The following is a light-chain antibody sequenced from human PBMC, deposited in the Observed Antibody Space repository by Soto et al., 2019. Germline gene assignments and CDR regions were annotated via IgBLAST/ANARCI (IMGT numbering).Light chain of an antibody. J-gene: IGKJ1*01. Sequence: DVQMTQSPSTLSASVGDRVTITCRASQTIKNWLAWYQQRPGKAPTVLIYKTSTLETGVPSRFSGSGSGTEFPLTISRLQPEDFAIYHCQQYNTYPWTFGQGTRVES. CDR2: KTS. V-gene: IGKV1-5*03. CDR3: QQYNTYPWT. CDR1: QTIKNW.